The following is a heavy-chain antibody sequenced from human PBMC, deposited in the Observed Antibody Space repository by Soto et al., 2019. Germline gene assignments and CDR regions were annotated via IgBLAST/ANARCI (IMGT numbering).Heavy chain of an antibody. V-gene: IGHV1-69*02. J-gene: IGHJ5*02. CDR1: GGTFSSYT. CDR2: IIPILGIA. D-gene: IGHD2-2*01. CDR3: APLRVMVEVPAAPTGFDP. Sequence: SVKVSCKASGGTFSSYTISWVRQAPGQGLEWMGRIIPILGIANYAQKFQGRVTITADKSTSTAYMELSSLRSEDTAVYYGAPLRVMVEVPAAPTGFDPWGREPLLTVSS.